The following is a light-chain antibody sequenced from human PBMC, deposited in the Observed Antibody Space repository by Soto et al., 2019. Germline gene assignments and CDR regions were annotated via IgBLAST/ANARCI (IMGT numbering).Light chain of an antibody. V-gene: IGKV3-11*01. CDR3: QQRSNWLFT. Sequence: EIVLTQSPATLSLSPGERATLSCRASQSVSSYLAWYQQKPGQAPSLLIYDASNMATGIPARFSGSGSGTDFTLTISSLEPEDFAVYYCQQRSNWLFTFGPGTKVEIK. CDR1: QSVSSY. J-gene: IGKJ3*01. CDR2: DAS.